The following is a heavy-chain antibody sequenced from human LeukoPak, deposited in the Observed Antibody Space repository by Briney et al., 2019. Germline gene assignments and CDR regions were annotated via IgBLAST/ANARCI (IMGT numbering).Heavy chain of an antibody. V-gene: IGHV4-4*07. CDR3: ASGVGSSVYYY. CDR2: INTSGSI. Sequence: SETLSLTCTVSTDSISSYYWSWIRQPAGKGLEWTGRINTSGSINYNPSLKSRVTMSLDTSKNHFSLNVSSVTAADTAVYYCASGVGSSVYYYWGQGILVTVSS. CDR1: TDSISSYY. D-gene: IGHD3-22*01. J-gene: IGHJ4*02.